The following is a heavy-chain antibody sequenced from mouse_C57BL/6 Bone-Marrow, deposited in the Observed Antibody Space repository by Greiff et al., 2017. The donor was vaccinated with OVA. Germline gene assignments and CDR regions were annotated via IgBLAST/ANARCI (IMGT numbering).Heavy chain of an antibody. CDR2: IDPNSGGT. V-gene: IGHV1-72*01. D-gene: IGHD2-4*01. Sequence: LVESGAELVKPGASVKLSCKASGYTFTSYWMHWVKQRPGRGLEWIGRIDPNSGGTKYNEKFKSKATLTVDKPSSTAYMQLSSLTSEDSAVYYCAREEVYYDYDYWYFDVWGTGTTVTVSS. CDR3: AREEVYYDYDYWYFDV. CDR1: GYTFTSYW. J-gene: IGHJ1*03.